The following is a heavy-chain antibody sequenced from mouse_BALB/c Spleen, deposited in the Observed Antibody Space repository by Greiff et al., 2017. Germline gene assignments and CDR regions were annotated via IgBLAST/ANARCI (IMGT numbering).Heavy chain of an antibody. CDR1: GYTFTSYW. CDR2: IYPGSGST. J-gene: IGHJ4*01. V-gene: IGHV1S22*01. Sequence: LQQPGSELVRPGASVKLSCKASGYTFTSYWMHWVKQRPGRGLEWIGNIYPGSGSTNYDEKFKSKATLTVDTSSSTAYMQLSSLTSEDSAVYYCTGATATAMDYWGQGTSVTVSS. CDR3: TGATATAMDY. D-gene: IGHD1-2*01.